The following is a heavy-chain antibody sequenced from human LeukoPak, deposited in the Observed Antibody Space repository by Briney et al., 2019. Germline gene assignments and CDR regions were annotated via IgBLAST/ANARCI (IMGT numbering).Heavy chain of an antibody. CDR3: ASPYYYDSSAY. V-gene: IGHV1-69*06. Sequence: SVKVSCKASGYTFTNHNMNWVRQAPGQGLEWMGGIIPIFGTTDYAQKFQGRVTITADRSTNTAYMGLSSLRTEDTAMYYCASPYYYDSSAYWGQGTLVTVSS. CDR2: IIPIFGTT. D-gene: IGHD3-22*01. J-gene: IGHJ4*02. CDR1: GYTFTNHN.